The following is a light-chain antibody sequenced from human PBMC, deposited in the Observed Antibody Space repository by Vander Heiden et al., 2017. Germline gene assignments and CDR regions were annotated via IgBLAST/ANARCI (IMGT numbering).Light chain of an antibody. V-gene: IGKV1-33*01. CDR1: QDISNY. CDR3: QQYDNLPRYT. CDR2: YAS. Sequence: EIQMTQSPSSLSASVGDRVTITCQASQDISNYLNWYQQKPGKAPKLLIYYASNLETGVPSRFSGSGSGTDFTFPISSLQPEDIATYHCQQYDNLPRYTFGQGTKLEIK. J-gene: IGKJ2*01.